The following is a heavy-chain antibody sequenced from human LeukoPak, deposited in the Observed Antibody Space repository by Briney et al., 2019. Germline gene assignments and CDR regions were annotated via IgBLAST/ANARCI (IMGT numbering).Heavy chain of an antibody. V-gene: IGHV3-23*01. D-gene: IGHD2-2*01. J-gene: IGHJ4*02. CDR3: AKGHGYCSSTSCYGVFRY. CDR1: GFTFSSYA. Sequence: GGSLRLSCAASGFTFSSYAMSWVRQAPGKGLEWVSAISGSGGSTYYADSVKGRFTISRDNSKNMLYLQMNSLRAEDTAVYYCAKGHGYCSSTSCYGVFRYWGQGTLVTVSS. CDR2: ISGSGGST.